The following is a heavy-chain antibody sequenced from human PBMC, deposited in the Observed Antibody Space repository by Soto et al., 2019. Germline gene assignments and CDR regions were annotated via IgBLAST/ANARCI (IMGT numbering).Heavy chain of an antibody. CDR3: VKGPRALPQGWFDP. CDR1: GFTFSSYA. Sequence: GGSLRLSCSASGFTFSSYAMHWVRQAPGKGLEYVSAISSNGGSTYYADSVKGRFTISRDNSKNTLYLQMSSLRAEDTAVYYCVKGPRALPQGWFDPWGQGTLVTVSS. V-gene: IGHV3-64D*08. CDR2: ISSNGGST. J-gene: IGHJ5*02.